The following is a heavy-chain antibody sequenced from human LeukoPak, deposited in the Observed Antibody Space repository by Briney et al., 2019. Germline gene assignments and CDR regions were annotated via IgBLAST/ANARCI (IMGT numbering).Heavy chain of an antibody. J-gene: IGHJ4*02. Sequence: GASVKVSCKASGYTFTGYYMHWVRQAPGQGLEWMGWINPNSGGTNYAQKFQGRVTMTRDTSISTAYMELSRLRSDDTAVYYCARGDLRDGYNPYNWGFDYWGQGTLVTVSS. CDR1: GYTFTGYY. V-gene: IGHV1-2*02. D-gene: IGHD5-24*01. CDR2: INPNSGGT. CDR3: ARGDLRDGYNPYNWGFDY.